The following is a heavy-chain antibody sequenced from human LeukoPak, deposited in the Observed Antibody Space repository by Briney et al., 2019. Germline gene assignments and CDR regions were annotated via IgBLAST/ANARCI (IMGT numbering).Heavy chain of an antibody. J-gene: IGHJ6*02. CDR1: GFTFSDYY. D-gene: IGHD6-19*01. CDR3: VAVAVLSMDV. V-gene: IGHV3-11*01. CDR2: ISSSGSTI. Sequence: GGFLRLSCAASGFTFSDYYMSWIRQAPGKGLEWVSYISSSGSTIYYADSVKGRFTISRDNAKISLYLQMNSLRAEDTAVYYCVAVAVLSMDVWGQGTTVTVSS.